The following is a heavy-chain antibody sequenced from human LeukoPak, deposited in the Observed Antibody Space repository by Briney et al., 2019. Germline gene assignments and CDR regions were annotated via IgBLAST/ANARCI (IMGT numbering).Heavy chain of an antibody. D-gene: IGHD6-19*01. CDR1: GFSFSDFY. V-gene: IGHV3-23*01. CDR3: AKDNGSGWYGGGFDP. J-gene: IGHJ5*02. Sequence: TGGSLRLSCAASGFSFSDFYMSWVRQAPGKGLEWVSAISGSGGSTYYADSVKGRFTISRDNSKNTLYLQMNSLRAEDTAVYYCAKDNGSGWYGGGFDPWGQGTLVTVSS. CDR2: ISGSGGST.